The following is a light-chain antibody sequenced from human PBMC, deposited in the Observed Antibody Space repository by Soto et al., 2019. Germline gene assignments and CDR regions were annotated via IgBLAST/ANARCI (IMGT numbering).Light chain of an antibody. J-gene: IGKJ1*01. CDR3: LQDYNYPRT. CDR1: QGIRND. V-gene: IGKV1-6*01. Sequence: AIQMTQSPSSLTASVGDRVTITCRASQGIRNDLGWYQKKPGKAPNLLIYAASTLQSGVPSRFSGSVSGTFFILSFISLQPEDFATYYCLQDYNYPRTFGQGTKV. CDR2: AAS.